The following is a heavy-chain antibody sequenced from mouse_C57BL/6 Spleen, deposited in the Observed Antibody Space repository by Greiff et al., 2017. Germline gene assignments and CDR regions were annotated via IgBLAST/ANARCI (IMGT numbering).Heavy chain of an antibody. J-gene: IGHJ2*01. CDR3: AREDYGNYGFDY. CDR2: INYDGSST. D-gene: IGHD2-1*01. V-gene: IGHV5-16*01. CDR1: GFTFSDYY. Sequence: EVMLVESEGGLVQPGSSMKLSCTASGFTFSDYYMAWVRQVPEKGLEWVANINYDGSSTYYLDSLKSRFIISRDNAKNILYLQMSSLKSEDTATYDCAREDYGNYGFDYWGQGTTLTVSS.